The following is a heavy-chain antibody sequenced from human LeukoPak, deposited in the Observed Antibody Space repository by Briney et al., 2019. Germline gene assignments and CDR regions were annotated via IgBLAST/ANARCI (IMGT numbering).Heavy chain of an antibody. V-gene: IGHV3-13*01. D-gene: IGHD1-7*01. CDR2: IGTAGDT. Sequence: PGGSLRLSCAASGFTFSSYDMHWVRHATGKGLEWVSAIGTAGDTYYPGSVKGRFTISRENAKNSLYLQMNSLRAGDTAVYYCARGLGRNYVLSYYGMDAWGQGTTVTVSS. CDR1: GFTFSSYD. J-gene: IGHJ6*02. CDR3: ARGLGRNYVLSYYGMDA.